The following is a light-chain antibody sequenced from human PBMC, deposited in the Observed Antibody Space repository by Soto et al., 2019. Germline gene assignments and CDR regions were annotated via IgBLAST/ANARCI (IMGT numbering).Light chain of an antibody. CDR2: DVS. CDR1: SSDVGGYNY. CDR3: CSYTSSSTPWV. Sequence: QSVLTQPASVSGSPGQSITISCTGTSSDVGGYNYVSWYQQHPGKAPKLMIYDVSDRPSGVSNRFSASKSVNTASLTISGLQAEDEADYYCCSYTSSSTPWVFGTGTKVTVL. J-gene: IGLJ1*01. V-gene: IGLV2-14*03.